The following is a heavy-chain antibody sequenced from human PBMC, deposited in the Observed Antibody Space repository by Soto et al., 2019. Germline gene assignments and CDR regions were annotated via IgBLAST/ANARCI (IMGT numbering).Heavy chain of an antibody. CDR2: IWYDGSNK. CDR3: ARDPPTTAPFDY. J-gene: IGHJ4*02. Sequence: GESLKISCAASGFTFSSYGMHWVRQAPGKGLEWVAVIWYDGSNKYYADSVKGRFTISRDNSKNTLYLQMNSLRAEDTAVYYCARDPPTTAPFDYWGQGTLVTVSS. V-gene: IGHV3-33*01. CDR1: GFTFSSYG. D-gene: IGHD4-17*01.